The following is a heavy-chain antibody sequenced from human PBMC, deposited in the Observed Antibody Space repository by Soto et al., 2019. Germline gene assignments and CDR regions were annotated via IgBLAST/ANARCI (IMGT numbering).Heavy chain of an antibody. CDR1: GGSFSGYY. D-gene: IGHD3-9*01. Sequence: SETLSLTCAVYGGSFSGYYWSWIRQPPGKGLEWIGEINHSGSTNYNPSLKSRVTISVDTSKNQFSLKLSSVTAADTAVYYCARVRYFDWLPSRNYYYMDVWGKGTAVTVSS. J-gene: IGHJ6*03. CDR3: ARVRYFDWLPSRNYYYMDV. CDR2: INHSGST. V-gene: IGHV4-34*01.